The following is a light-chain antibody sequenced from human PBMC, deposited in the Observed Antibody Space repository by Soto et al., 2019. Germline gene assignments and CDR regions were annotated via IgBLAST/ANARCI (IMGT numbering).Light chain of an antibody. J-gene: IGKJ2*01. Sequence: EIVLRQSPGTLSLSPGERATLSCRASQSVSSSYLAWYQQKPGQAPRLLIYGASSRATGIPDRFSGSGSGTDFTLAISRLEPEDFAVYYCQQYVSSPYTFGQGTKLEIK. CDR2: GAS. V-gene: IGKV3-20*01. CDR3: QQYVSSPYT. CDR1: QSVSSSY.